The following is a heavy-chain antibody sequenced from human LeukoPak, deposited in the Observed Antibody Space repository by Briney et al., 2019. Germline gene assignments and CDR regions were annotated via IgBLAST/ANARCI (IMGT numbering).Heavy chain of an antibody. Sequence: PSETLSLTYAVSGGSISSSNWWSWVRQPPGKGLEWIGEIYHSGSTNYNPSLKSRVTISVDKSKNQFSLKLSSVTAADTAVYYCARAKLYYYDSSGKRRGDAFDIWGQGTMVTVSS. J-gene: IGHJ3*02. D-gene: IGHD3-22*01. V-gene: IGHV4-4*02. CDR1: GGSISSSNW. CDR2: IYHSGST. CDR3: ARAKLYYYDSSGKRRGDAFDI.